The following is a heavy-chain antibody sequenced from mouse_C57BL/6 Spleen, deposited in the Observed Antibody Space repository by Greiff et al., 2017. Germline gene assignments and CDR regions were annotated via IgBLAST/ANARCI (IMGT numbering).Heavy chain of an antibody. Sequence: EVQVVESGGGLVKPGGSLKLSCAASGFTFSDYGMHWVRQAPEKGLAWVAYISSGSSNIYYADTVKGRFTISRDNAKNTLFLQMTSLRSEDTAMYYCASPDYYGSSDVDWDFDVWGTGTTVTVSS. J-gene: IGHJ1*03. CDR1: GFTFSDYG. CDR2: ISSGSSNI. D-gene: IGHD1-1*01. CDR3: ASPDYYGSSDVDWDFDV. V-gene: IGHV5-17*01.